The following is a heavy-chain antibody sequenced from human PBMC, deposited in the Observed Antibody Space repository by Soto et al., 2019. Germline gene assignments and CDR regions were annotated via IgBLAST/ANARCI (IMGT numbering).Heavy chain of an antibody. Sequence: GGSLRLSCAASGFTVSSNYMSWVRQAPGKGLEWVSIIYAGGFTYYADSVKGRFTISRDNSKNMVYLQMDSLRAEDTAVYYCAREGCSGGFCYNDAESWGQGTSVTVSS. CDR2: IYAGGFT. V-gene: IGHV3-66*01. D-gene: IGHD2-15*01. J-gene: IGHJ5*02. CDR3: AREGCSGGFCYNDAES. CDR1: GFTVSSNY.